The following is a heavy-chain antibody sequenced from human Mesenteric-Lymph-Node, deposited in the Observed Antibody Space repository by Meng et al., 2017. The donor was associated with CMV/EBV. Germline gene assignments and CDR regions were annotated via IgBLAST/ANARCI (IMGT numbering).Heavy chain of an antibody. CDR2: VHYTGST. V-gene: IGHV4-39*01. CDR3: ARPFPSWQSPRLDPFGA. Sequence: QRQVRESGPGQVKPSETLPLTCTVAGDSISSFYYWGWIRQPPGRGLEWIGSVHYTGSTYYSPSLKSRVTVSVDTSKNQFSLRLTSVTAADTAVYYCARPFPSWQSPRLDPFGAWGQGTLVTVSS. D-gene: IGHD6-19*01. CDR1: GDSISSFYY. J-gene: IGHJ5*02.